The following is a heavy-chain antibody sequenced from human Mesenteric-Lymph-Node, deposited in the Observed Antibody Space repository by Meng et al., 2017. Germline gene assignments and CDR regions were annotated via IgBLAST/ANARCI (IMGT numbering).Heavy chain of an antibody. Sequence: VQLGQSGAEVKKPGASVKVSCKASGYTFNNHYMHWVRQAPGQGLEWMGVISPGGDATVYAQKFQGRVTMTEDTSTDTAYMELSSLRSEDTAVYYCVRVYSGSYPTYFDYWGQGTLVTVSS. CDR3: VRVYSGSYPTYFDY. V-gene: IGHV1-46*02. J-gene: IGHJ4*02. D-gene: IGHD1-26*01. CDR1: GYTFNNHY. CDR2: ISPGGDAT.